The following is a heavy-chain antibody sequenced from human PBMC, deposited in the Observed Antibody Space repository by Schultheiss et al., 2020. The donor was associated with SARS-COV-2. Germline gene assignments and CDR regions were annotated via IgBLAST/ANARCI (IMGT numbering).Heavy chain of an antibody. J-gene: IGHJ6*03. CDR3: ARGFVVVPAAGYYYYYMDV. CDR2: IYYSGST. D-gene: IGHD2-2*01. V-gene: IGHV4-59*08. Sequence: SETLSLTCAVYGGSFSGYYWSWIRQPPGKGLEWIGYIYYSGSTNYNPSLKSRVTISVDTSKNQFSLKLSSVTAADTAVYYCARGFVVVPAAGYYYYYMDVWGKGTTVTVSS. CDR1: GGSFSGYY.